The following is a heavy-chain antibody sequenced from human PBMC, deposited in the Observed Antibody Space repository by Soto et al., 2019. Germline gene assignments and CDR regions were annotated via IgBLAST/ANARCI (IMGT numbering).Heavy chain of an antibody. J-gene: IGHJ4*02. Sequence: SVEVSCKASGGTFSKNTISWVRQAPGQGLEWMGGIMPVFGRPNXAQKFQGRVTITADEYTRTAYMELSRLKSDDTAVYYCARQFDYDTSGYYYAYWGQGTQVTV. V-gene: IGHV1-69*13. D-gene: IGHD3-22*01. CDR3: ARQFDYDTSGYYYAY. CDR2: IMPVFGRP. CDR1: GGTFSKNT.